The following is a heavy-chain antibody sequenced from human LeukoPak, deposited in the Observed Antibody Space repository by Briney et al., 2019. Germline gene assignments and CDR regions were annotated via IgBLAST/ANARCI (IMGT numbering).Heavy chain of an antibody. D-gene: IGHD1-26*01. Sequence: GGSLRLSCAASGFTFSSYWMSWVRQAPGKGLEWVANIKQDGSEKYYVDSVKGRFTISRDNAKNSLYLQMNSLRAEDAAVYYCARAPKFRLVGVSKGPFDPWGQGTLVTVSS. CDR1: GFTFSSYW. V-gene: IGHV3-7*03. CDR3: ARAPKFRLVGVSKGPFDP. CDR2: IKQDGSEK. J-gene: IGHJ5*02.